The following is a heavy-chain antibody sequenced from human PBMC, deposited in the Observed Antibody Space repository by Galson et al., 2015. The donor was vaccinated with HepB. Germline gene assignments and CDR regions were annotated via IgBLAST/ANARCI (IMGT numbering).Heavy chain of an antibody. D-gene: IGHD3-16*01. Sequence: SLRLSCAASGFTFDDYGMSRVRQAPGKGLEWVSGLNWNGGSTGYADSVKGRFTISRDNAKNSLYLQMNSLRAEDTALYYCARTHSRVGGGPSDYWGQGTLITVSS. CDR3: ARTHSRVGGGPSDY. CDR2: LNWNGGST. V-gene: IGHV3-20*04. CDR1: GFTFDDYG. J-gene: IGHJ4*02.